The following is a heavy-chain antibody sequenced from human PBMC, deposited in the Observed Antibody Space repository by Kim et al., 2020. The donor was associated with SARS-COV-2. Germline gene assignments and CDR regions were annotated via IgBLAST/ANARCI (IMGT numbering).Heavy chain of an antibody. V-gene: IGHV4-59*09. Sequence: PSLTSRVPISVDTAKNQFSLKLSSVTAADTAVYYCARGVGATTSDWFDPWGQGTLVTVSS. CDR3: ARGVGATTSDWFDP. D-gene: IGHD1-26*01. J-gene: IGHJ5*02.